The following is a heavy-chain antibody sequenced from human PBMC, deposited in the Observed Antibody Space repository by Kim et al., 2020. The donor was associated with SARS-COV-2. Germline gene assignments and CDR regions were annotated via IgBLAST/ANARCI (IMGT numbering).Heavy chain of an antibody. J-gene: IGHJ4*02. D-gene: IGHD2-21*02. CDR2: IGTAGDT. CDR3: ARGRRYGGNSVPFYFDY. CDR1: GFTFSSYD. Sequence: GGSLRLSCAASGFTFSSYDMHWVRQATGKGLEWVSAIGTAGDTYYPGSVKGRFTISRENAKNSLYLQMNSLRAGDTAVYYCARGRRYGGNSVPFYFDYWGQGTLVTVSS. V-gene: IGHV3-13*01.